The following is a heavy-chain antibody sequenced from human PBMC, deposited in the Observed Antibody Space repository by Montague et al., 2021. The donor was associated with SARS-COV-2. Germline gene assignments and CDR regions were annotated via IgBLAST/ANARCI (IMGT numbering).Heavy chain of an antibody. CDR2: TYFRTQWFH. J-gene: IGHJ4*02. Sequence: CAISGDSVSNNSASWNWLRQSPSGGLQWLGRTYFRTQWFHHYAPAFEVRITVHADAAKNHFSLQLTSVTPEDSAKYFCVRSQYSNTWFFDYWGQGAQVTVSS. V-gene: IGHV6-1*01. CDR3: VRSQYSNTWFFDY. CDR1: GDSVSNNSAS. D-gene: IGHD6-6*01.